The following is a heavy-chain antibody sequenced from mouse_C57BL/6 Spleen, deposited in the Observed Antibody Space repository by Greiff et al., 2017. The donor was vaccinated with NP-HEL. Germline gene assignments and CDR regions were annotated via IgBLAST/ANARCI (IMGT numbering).Heavy chain of an antibody. CDR3: ARDLPNAMDY. CDR1: GYSITSGYY. V-gene: IGHV3-6*01. Sequence: DVKLQESGPGLVKPSQSLSLTCSVTGYSITSGYYWNWIRQFPGNKLEWMGYISYDGSNNYNPSLKNRISITRDTSKNQFFLKLNSVTTEDTATYDCARDLPNAMDYWGQGTSVTVSS. J-gene: IGHJ4*01. CDR2: ISYDGSN.